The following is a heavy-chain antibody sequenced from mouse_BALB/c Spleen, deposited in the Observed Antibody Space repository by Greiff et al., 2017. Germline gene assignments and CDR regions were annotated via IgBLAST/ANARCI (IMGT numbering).Heavy chain of an antibody. J-gene: IGHJ2*01. CDR1: GFTFSSYT. D-gene: IGHD1-1*02. V-gene: IGHV5-6-4*01. Sequence: EVQLVESGGGLVKPGGSLKLSCAASGFTFSSYTMSWVRQTPEKRLAWVATISSGGSYTYYPDSVKGRFTISRDTAKTTLYLQMSSLKSEDTAMYYCTRDKGALCYYFDYWGQGTTLTVSS. CDR2: ISSGGSYT. CDR3: TRDKGALCYYFDY.